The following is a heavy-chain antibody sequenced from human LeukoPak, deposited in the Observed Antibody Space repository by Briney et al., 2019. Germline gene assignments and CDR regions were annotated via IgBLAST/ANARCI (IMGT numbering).Heavy chain of an antibody. J-gene: IGHJ4*02. V-gene: IGHV3-7*01. CDR3: ARGSEYTSSTNYYFDY. CDR2: IKQDGSEK. Sequence: GGSLRLSCAASGFTFSSYWMSWGRQAPGKGLEWVANIKQDGSEKHYVDSVKGRFTISRDNAKKSLFLHMNSLRVEDTAVYYCARGSEYTSSTNYYFDYWGQGTLVTVSS. D-gene: IGHD6-6*01. CDR1: GFTFSSYW.